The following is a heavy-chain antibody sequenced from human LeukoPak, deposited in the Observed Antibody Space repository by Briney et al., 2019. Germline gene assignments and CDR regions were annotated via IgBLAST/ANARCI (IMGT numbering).Heavy chain of an antibody. Sequence: SETLSLTCTVSGGSISSGGYYWSWIRQHPGKGLEWIGYIYYSGSTYYNPSLKSRVTISVDTSKNQFSLKLSSVTAADTAVYYCARGYGSGTYNWFDPWGQGTLVTVSS. CDR3: ARGYGSGTYNWFDP. D-gene: IGHD3-10*01. J-gene: IGHJ5*02. CDR1: GGSISSGGYY. V-gene: IGHV4-31*03. CDR2: IYYSGST.